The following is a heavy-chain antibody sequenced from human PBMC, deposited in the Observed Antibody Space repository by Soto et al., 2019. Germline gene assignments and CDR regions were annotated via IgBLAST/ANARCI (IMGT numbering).Heavy chain of an antibody. CDR1: GFSLTTSGVG. J-gene: IGHJ4*02. Sequence: QIILNESGPTVVKPAETLTLTCTFSGFSLTTSGVGVGWIRQSPGKAPEWLALIYWDDDKRYSAALKSRLTITKDRSKNQVVLTMASVDPADTATYYCADRILRTVFGLVTTTAIYFDFWGQGTPVVVSS. CDR2: IYWDDDK. CDR3: ADRILRTVFGLVTTTAIYFDF. D-gene: IGHD3-3*01. V-gene: IGHV2-5*02.